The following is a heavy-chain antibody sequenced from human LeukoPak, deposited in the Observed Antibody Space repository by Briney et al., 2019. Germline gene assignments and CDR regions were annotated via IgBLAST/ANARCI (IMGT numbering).Heavy chain of an antibody. CDR2: ISWNSGSI. Sequence: PGGSLRLSCAASGFTFDDYAMHWVRQVPGKGLEWVSGISWNSGSIGYADSVKGRFTISRDNAKNSLYLQMNSQRAEDTALYYCAKDIAVTTDRGRFDPWGQGTLVTVSS. CDR1: GFTFDDYA. D-gene: IGHD4-17*01. J-gene: IGHJ5*02. CDR3: AKDIAVTTDRGRFDP. V-gene: IGHV3-9*01.